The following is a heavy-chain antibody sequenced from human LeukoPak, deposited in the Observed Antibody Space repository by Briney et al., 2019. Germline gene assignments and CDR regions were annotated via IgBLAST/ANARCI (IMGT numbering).Heavy chain of an antibody. D-gene: IGHD1-26*01. J-gene: IGHJ4*02. V-gene: IGHV3-74*01. CDR2: INEDGSTT. Sequence: HPGGSLRLSCAASGFTFSSNWMHWVRQAPGKGLVWVSRINEDGSTTNYADSVKGRSTIFRDNAKNTLYLQMNSLRAEDMAVYYCVRDLGGRSGHWGQGTLVTVSS. CDR1: GFTFSSNW. CDR3: VRDLGGRSGH.